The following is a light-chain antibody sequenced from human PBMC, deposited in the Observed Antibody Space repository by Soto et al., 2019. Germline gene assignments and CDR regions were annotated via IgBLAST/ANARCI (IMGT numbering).Light chain of an antibody. Sequence: DTQMTEARSSPCAAVGSTVEISGRANRDITDYLNWYQQKPGKAPKLLIYDASNLETGVPSRFSGSGSGTDFTLTICCLQSEDFATYYCQQYYSYPRAFGPGTKVDIK. J-gene: IGKJ3*01. V-gene: IGKV1-33*01. CDR1: RDITDY. CDR3: QQYYSYPRA. CDR2: DAS.